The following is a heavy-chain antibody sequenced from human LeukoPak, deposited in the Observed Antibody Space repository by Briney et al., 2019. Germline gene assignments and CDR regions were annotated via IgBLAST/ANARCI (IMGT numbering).Heavy chain of an antibody. Sequence: GGSLRLSCAASGFTFSTYAISWIRQAPGKGLEWVSAISGSGGGTYYADSVKGRFTMSRDNSKNTLYLQVNSLRAEDTAVYYCASLESSSPPGASWGQGTLVTVSS. CDR2: ISGSGGGT. J-gene: IGHJ5*02. D-gene: IGHD6-6*01. V-gene: IGHV3-23*01. CDR3: ASLESSSPPGAS. CDR1: GFTFSTYA.